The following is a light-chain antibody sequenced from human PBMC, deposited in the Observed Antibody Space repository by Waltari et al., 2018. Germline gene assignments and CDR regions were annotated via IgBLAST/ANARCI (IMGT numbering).Light chain of an antibody. V-gene: IGKV3-15*01. CDR1: QSVSSS. Sequence: EIVMTQSPATLSLSPGERATLSCRASQSVSSSLAWYQQNPGQAPRLLIYGASSRATGIPDRFSGSGSGTDFTLTISSLEPEDVAVYYCLQRSNWWTFGQGTKVEIK. J-gene: IGKJ1*01. CDR3: LQRSNWWT. CDR2: GAS.